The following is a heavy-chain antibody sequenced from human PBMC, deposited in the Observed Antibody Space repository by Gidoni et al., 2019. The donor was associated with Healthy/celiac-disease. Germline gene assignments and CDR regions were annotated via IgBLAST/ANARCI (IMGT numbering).Heavy chain of an antibody. V-gene: IGHV4-4*02. CDR2: T. J-gene: IGHJ4*02. D-gene: IGHD1-26*01. CDR3: ASQIHSGSYYDY. Sequence: TNYTPSLKSRVTISVDKSKNQFSLKLSSVTAADTAVYYCASQIHSGSYYDYWGQGTLVTVPS.